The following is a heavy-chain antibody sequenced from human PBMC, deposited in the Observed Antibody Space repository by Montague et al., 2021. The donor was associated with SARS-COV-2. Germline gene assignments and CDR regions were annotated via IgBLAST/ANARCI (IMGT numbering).Heavy chain of an antibody. D-gene: IGHD3-3*01. J-gene: IGHJ6*02. CDR2: TYYSGST. V-gene: IGHV4-59*01. CDR3: AWAGRVRFLEYGMDV. Sequence: SETLSLTCTVSGGSISSYYLSWIRQPPGKGLQWIGYTYYSGSTNYNPSLKSRVAILVDTSKKQFSLKLSSVTAADTAVYYCAWAGRVRFLEYGMDVWGQGTTGTVSS. CDR1: GGSISSYY.